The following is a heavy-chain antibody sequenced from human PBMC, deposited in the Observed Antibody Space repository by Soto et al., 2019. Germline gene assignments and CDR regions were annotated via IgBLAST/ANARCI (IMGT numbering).Heavy chain of an antibody. CDR1: GFSFSRYA. V-gene: IGHV3-23*01. Sequence: EVQLLESGGGLVQPGGSLRLSCAASGFSFSRYAMMWVRQAPGKGQEWVAGMTGSGGDIRYADSVKGRFTISKDNSKNKLYLQMNSLRAEDTAIYYCAKDAVYNDGLWLVANWGQGTLVTVSS. CDR3: AKDAVYNDGLWLVAN. D-gene: IGHD5-12*01. CDR2: MTGSGGDI. J-gene: IGHJ4*02.